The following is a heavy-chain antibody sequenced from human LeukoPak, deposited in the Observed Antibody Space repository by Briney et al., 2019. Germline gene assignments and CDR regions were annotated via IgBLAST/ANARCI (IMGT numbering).Heavy chain of an antibody. D-gene: IGHD1-26*01. CDR3: ASSGIHPLFDY. CDR2: INSDGSST. Sequence: PGGSLRLSCAASGFTFSSYWMHWVRHAPGKGLVWVSRINSDGSSTSYADSVKGRFTISRDNAKNSLYLQMNSLRAEDTAVYYCASSGIHPLFDYWGQGTLVTVSS. V-gene: IGHV3-74*01. J-gene: IGHJ4*02. CDR1: GFTFSSYW.